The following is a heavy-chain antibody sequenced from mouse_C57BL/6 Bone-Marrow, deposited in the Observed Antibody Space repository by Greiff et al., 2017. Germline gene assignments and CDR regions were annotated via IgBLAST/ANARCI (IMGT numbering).Heavy chain of an antibody. CDR1: GFTFSDYG. V-gene: IGHV5-17*01. J-gene: IGHJ4*01. Sequence: EVQLVESGGGLVKPGGSLKLSCAASGFTFSDYGMHWVRQAPEKGLEWVAYISSGSSTIYYADTVKGRFTIARDNAKNTLFLQMTSLRSEDTAMYYCARGSHYGSMDLWGRGTAVTVSA. D-gene: IGHD1-1*01. CDR3: ARGSHYGSMDL. CDR2: ISSGSSTI.